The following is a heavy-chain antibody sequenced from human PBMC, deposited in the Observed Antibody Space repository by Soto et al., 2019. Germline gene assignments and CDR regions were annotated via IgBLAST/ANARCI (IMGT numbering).Heavy chain of an antibody. J-gene: IGHJ5*02. V-gene: IGHV5-10-1*01. CDR2: IDPSDSYT. CDR1: GYSFTSYW. Sequence: LGESLKISCKGSGYSFTSYWIIWVRQMPGKGLEWMGRIDPSDSYTNYSPSFQGHVTISADKSISTAYLQWSSLKASDTAIYYCARHQSVWFDPWGQGTLVTVSS. CDR3: ARHQSVWFDP.